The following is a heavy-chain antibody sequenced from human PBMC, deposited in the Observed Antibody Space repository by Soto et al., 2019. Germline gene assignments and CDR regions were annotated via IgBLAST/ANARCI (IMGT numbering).Heavy chain of an antibody. D-gene: IGHD6-13*01. CDR1: GFSFSTSAVG. J-gene: IGHJ4*02. V-gene: IGHV2-5*02. Sequence: QITLTESGPTLVKPTQTLTLTCTFSGFSFSTSAVGVGWIRQPPGKALEWLAIIYWDDDKRYRPFLKSRLTLAKDTSTNQVVLTRTYMDPVDTGTYCCGHLYWAASGTRCYFDYWGQGTLVTVSS. CDR2: IYWDDDK. CDR3: GHLYWAASGTRCYFDY.